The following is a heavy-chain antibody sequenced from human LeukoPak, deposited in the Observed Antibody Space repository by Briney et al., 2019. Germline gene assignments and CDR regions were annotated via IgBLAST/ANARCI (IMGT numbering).Heavy chain of an antibody. Sequence: ASVQVSCKASGYTFIDYYMHWVRQAPGQGLEWMGWINPNSGATNYAQNFQGRVTMTRDTSINTAYMELSRLRSDDTAVYYCARVAYFSDSSGYYYSDYWGQGTLVTVSS. CDR1: GYTFIDYY. D-gene: IGHD3-22*01. J-gene: IGHJ4*02. V-gene: IGHV1-2*02. CDR3: ARVAYFSDSSGYYYSDY. CDR2: INPNSGAT.